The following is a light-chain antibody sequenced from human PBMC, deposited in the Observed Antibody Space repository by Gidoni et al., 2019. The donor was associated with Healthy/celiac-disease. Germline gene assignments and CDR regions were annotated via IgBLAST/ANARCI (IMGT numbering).Light chain of an antibody. J-gene: IGKJ3*01. CDR3: QQSHSTPIT. V-gene: IGKV1-39*01. CDR1: QSISSY. Sequence: DIQMTQSTSSLSASVGDRVTITCRATQSISSYLNLYQQKPGKAPKLLMYVASSLESGVPSRFSGSGSGTDFTLTISSLQPEDSATYYCQQSHSTPITFGPGTKVDIK. CDR2: VAS.